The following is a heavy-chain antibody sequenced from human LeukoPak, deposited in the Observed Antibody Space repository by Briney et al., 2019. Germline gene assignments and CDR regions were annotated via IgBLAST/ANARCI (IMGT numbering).Heavy chain of an antibody. CDR2: IHAGGTT. Sequence: PSETLSLTCAVSGVSVSSYHWSWIRQPAGKRLEWLGRIHAGGTTNYNPSLDSRVTMSVDTSKNQFSLELRSVTAADTAVYYCARDGLYSYGYSYFDFWGQGTLVTVSS. V-gene: IGHV4-4*07. D-gene: IGHD5-18*01. CDR3: ARDGLYSYGYSYFDF. CDR1: GVSVSSYH. J-gene: IGHJ4*02.